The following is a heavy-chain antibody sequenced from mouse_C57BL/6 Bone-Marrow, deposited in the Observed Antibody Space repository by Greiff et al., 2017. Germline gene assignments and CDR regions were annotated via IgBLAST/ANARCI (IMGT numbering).Heavy chain of an antibody. CDR1: GFTFSSYG. V-gene: IGHV5-6*01. CDR2: ISSGGSYT. J-gene: IGHJ4*01. CDR3: ARQAMGY. Sequence: EVKLVESGGDLVKPGGSLKLSCAASGFTFSSYGMSWVRQTPDKRLEWVATISSGGSYTYYPDSVKGRFTISRDNAKNTLYLQMSSLKSGDTAMYYCARQAMGYWGQGTSVTVSS.